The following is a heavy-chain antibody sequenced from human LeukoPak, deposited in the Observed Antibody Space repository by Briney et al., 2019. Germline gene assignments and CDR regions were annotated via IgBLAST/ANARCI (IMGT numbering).Heavy chain of an antibody. CDR3: ARVLAAAAHFDY. V-gene: IGHV4-39*01. D-gene: IGHD6-13*01. CDR2: ISYTGST. J-gene: IGHJ4*02. CDR1: GGSISSSSSY. Sequence: KPSETLSLTCTVSGGSISSSSSYWGWIRQPPGEGLEWVGSISYTGSTYYNPSLKSPVTISVDTSKNQFSLKLSSVTDADTAVYYCARVLAAAAHFDYWGQGTLVTASS.